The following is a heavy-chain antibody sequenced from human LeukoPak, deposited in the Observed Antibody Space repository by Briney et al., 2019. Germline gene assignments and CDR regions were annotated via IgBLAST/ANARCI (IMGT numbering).Heavy chain of an antibody. CDR1: GFTFSNYA. D-gene: IGHD6-13*01. Sequence: GGSLRLSCAASGFTFSNYAMSWVRQAPGKGLEWISTIIGSGGSTYYAVSVRGRFTISRDNSKNTLYLQMTSLRAEDTALYYCAKGRGSSSYYHFDYWGQGTLVSVSS. CDR3: AKGRGSSSYYHFDY. J-gene: IGHJ4*02. V-gene: IGHV3-23*01. CDR2: IIGSGGST.